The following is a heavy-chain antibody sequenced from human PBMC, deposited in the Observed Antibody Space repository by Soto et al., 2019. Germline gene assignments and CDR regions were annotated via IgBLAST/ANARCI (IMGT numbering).Heavy chain of an antibody. Sequence: QVQLQESGPGLVKPSETLSLTCTVSGGSISSYYWSWIRQPPGKGLEWIGYIYYSGSTNYNPSLKSRVTISVDTSKNQFSLKLSSVTAADTAVYYCARGGQRDAFDIWGQGTMVTVSS. CDR2: IYYSGST. J-gene: IGHJ3*02. D-gene: IGHD5-12*01. CDR1: GGSISSYY. CDR3: ARGGQRDAFDI. V-gene: IGHV4-59*01.